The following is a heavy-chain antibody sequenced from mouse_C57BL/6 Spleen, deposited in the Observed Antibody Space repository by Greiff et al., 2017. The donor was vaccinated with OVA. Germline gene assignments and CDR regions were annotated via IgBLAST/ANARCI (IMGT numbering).Heavy chain of an antibody. CDR2: IYPRSGNT. CDR3: ARWVSLQAMDY. V-gene: IGHV1-81*01. J-gene: IGHJ4*01. CDR1: GYTFTSYG. Sequence: VQLQESGAELARPGASVKLSCKASGYTFTSYGISWVKQRTGQGLEWIGEIYPRSGNTYYNEKFKGKATLTADKSSSTAYMELRSLTSEDSAVYFCARWVSLQAMDYWGQGTSVTVSS.